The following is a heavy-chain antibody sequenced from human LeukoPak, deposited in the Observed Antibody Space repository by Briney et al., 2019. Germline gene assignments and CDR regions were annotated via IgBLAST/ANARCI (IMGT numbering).Heavy chain of an antibody. J-gene: IGHJ4*02. D-gene: IGHD4-17*01. CDR1: GSTFRLYV. CDR2: ISASGGSR. V-gene: IGHV3-23*01. CDR3: AQDRGATVTTFAH. Sequence: GGSLRLSCAASGSTFRLYVMSWVRQAPGKGLEWVSGISASGGSRYYADSVKGRFTITRDNSRNTVFLQVNSLRGDDTTVYDCAQDRGATVTTFAHCGLGTLVTVSS.